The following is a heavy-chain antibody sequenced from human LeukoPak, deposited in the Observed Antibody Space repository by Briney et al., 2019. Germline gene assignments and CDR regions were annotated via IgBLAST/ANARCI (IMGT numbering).Heavy chain of an antibody. J-gene: IGHJ5*02. V-gene: IGHV1-69*01. D-gene: IGHD2-21*01. CDR2: IIPIFGTA. CDR1: GGTFSSYA. CDR3: GSAGIAKGWFDP. Sequence: SVKDSCKASGGTFSSYAISWVRQAPGQGLEWMGGIIPIFGTANYAQKFQGRVTITADESTSTAYMELSSLRSEDTAVYYCGSAGIAKGWFDPWGQGTLVTVSS.